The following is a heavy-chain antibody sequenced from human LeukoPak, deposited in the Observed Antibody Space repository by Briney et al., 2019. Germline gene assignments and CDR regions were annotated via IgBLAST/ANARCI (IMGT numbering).Heavy chain of an antibody. Sequence: GGSLRLSCAASGFTINTNYMSWVRQAPGKGLEWVSIMHSTGSTYYADSVKGRLTFSRDDSNNTLYLQMNSLRAEDAAVYYCARDGASGRGYYYYYGMDVWGPGTTVTVSS. J-gene: IGHJ6*02. V-gene: IGHV3-53*01. CDR1: GFTINTNY. D-gene: IGHD1-26*01. CDR3: ARDGASGRGYYYYYGMDV. CDR2: MHSTGST.